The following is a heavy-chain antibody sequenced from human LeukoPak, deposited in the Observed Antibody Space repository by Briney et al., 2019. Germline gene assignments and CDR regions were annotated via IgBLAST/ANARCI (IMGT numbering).Heavy chain of an antibody. V-gene: IGHV3-7*01. CDR3: ARDRSYYDYVWGSYRYLWDY. J-gene: IGHJ4*02. Sequence: PGGSLRLSCAASGFTFSSYWMSWVRQAPGKGLEWVANIKQDGSEKYYVDSVKGRFTISRDNAKNSLYLQMNSLRAEDTAVYYCARDRSYYDYVWGSYRYLWDYWGQGPLVTVSS. CDR1: GFTFSSYW. CDR2: IKQDGSEK. D-gene: IGHD3-16*02.